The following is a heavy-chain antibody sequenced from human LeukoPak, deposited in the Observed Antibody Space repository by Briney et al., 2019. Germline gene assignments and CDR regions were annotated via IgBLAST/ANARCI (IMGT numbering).Heavy chain of an antibody. J-gene: IGHJ3*02. CDR3: ARDEEWDAFDI. V-gene: IGHV1-2*06. Sequence: ASVKVSCKASGYTFTVYYMHWVRQAPGRGLEWMGRINPNSGGTNYAQKFQGRVTMTRDTSISTAYMELSRLRSDDTAVYYCARDEEWDAFDIWGQGTMVTVSS. CDR1: GYTFTVYY. D-gene: IGHD2-8*01. CDR2: INPNSGGT.